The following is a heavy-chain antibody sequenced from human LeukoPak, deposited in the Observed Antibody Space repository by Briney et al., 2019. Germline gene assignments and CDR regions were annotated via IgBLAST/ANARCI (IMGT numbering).Heavy chain of an antibody. Sequence: SETLSLTCTVSGGSISGYYWNWIRQPPGKGLEWIGYIYYSGSTKYNPSLKSRVTISVDTSKNQFSLKLSSVTAADTALYYCARDVGPYYYDSSGYFSAWGQGALVIVSS. CDR3: ARDVGPYYYDSSGYFSA. J-gene: IGHJ5*02. CDR2: IYYSGST. V-gene: IGHV4-59*01. D-gene: IGHD3-22*01. CDR1: GGSISGYY.